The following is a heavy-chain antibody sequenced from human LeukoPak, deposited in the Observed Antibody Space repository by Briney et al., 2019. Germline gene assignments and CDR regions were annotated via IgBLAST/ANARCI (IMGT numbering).Heavy chain of an antibody. J-gene: IGHJ3*02. Sequence: GGSLRLSCAASGFTFSSNRMHWVRQAPGKGLVWVSRIISNENSATYADSVKGRFTISRDNAKNTLYLQMNSLRAEDTAVYYCVRGGIASAFDIWGQGTMVTVSS. CDR1: GFTFSSNR. D-gene: IGHD6-13*01. CDR3: VRGGIASAFDI. V-gene: IGHV3-74*01. CDR2: IISNENSA.